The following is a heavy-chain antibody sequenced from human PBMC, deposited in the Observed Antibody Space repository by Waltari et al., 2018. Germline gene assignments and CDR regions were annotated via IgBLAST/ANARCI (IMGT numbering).Heavy chain of an antibody. CDR1: GFTFSSYA. Sequence: EVQLLESGGGLVQPGGSLRLSCAASGFTFSSYAMSWVRQAPGKGLEWVSAISGSGGSTYYADSVKGRLTISRDNSKNTLYLQMNSLRAEDTAVYYCAKVNPYSSGWYGYYYYGMDVWGQGTTVTVSS. J-gene: IGHJ6*02. D-gene: IGHD6-19*01. V-gene: IGHV3-23*01. CDR2: ISGSGGST. CDR3: AKVNPYSSGWYGYYYYGMDV.